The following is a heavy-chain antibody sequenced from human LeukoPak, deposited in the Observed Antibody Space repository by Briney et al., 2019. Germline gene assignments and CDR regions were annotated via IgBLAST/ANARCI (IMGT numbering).Heavy chain of an antibody. V-gene: IGHV3-74*01. CDR3: ARGGYSGSYYTPRYYYMDV. CDR2: INSDGSST. CDR1: GFTFSSYA. D-gene: IGHD1-26*01. Sequence: PGGSLRLSCAASGFTFSSYAMSWVRQAPGKGLVWVSRINSDGSSTSYADSVKGRFTISRDNAKNTLYLQMNSLRAEDTAVYYCARGGYSGSYYTPRYYYMDVWGKGTTVTVSS. J-gene: IGHJ6*03.